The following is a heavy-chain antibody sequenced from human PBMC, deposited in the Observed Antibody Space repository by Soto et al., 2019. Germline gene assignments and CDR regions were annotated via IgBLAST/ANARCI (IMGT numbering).Heavy chain of an antibody. CDR3: AGIGEEIYYGMDV. V-gene: IGHV4-4*07. D-gene: IGHD3-3*01. CDR2: IYARGST. J-gene: IGHJ6*02. Sequence: QVQLQESGPGLVKPSETLSLTCTVSGGSMRSYYWNWIRQPAGEGLEWIGRIYARGSTKYNPSLESRFTMFVDVSQNQLSLRLTSVTAADTAVYYCAGIGEEIYYGMDVWGQGTTVTVSS. CDR1: GGSMRSYY.